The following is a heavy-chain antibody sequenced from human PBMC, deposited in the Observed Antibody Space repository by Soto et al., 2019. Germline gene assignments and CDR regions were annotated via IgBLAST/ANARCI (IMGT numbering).Heavy chain of an antibody. V-gene: IGHV1-69*19. CDR3: ARGAGIMTKVTFLYYYYGMDV. CDR1: GGPFISYA. CDR2: IIPIFGTA. D-gene: IGHD4-17*01. Sequence: SVKVSCNASGGPFISYAIIWVRQAPGQGLEWMGGIIPIFGTANYAQKFQGRVTITADESTSTAYMELSSLRSEDTAVYYCARGAGIMTKVTFLYYYYGMDVWGQGTTVTVSS. J-gene: IGHJ6*02.